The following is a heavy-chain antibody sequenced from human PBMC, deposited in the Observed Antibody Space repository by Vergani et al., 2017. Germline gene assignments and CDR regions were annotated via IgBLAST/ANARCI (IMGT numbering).Heavy chain of an antibody. CDR2: ISPYNHKT. Sequence: AQLGQSDSEVKKPGDSVTLSCKSSGYIFVNHPITWVRQAPGQGLEWMGWISPYNHKTLYSQKVEGRVTMTSDTSSSTVFLELRRLTSDDTAIYYCARSQMATNDFDLWGRGTLVAVSS. V-gene: IGHV1-18*04. CDR3: ARSQMATNDFDL. J-gene: IGHJ4*02. D-gene: IGHD5-24*01. CDR1: GYIFVNHP.